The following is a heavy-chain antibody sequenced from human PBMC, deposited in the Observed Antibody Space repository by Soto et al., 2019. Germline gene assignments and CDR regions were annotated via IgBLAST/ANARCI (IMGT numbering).Heavy chain of an antibody. Sequence: SETLSLTCAVYGGSFSGYYWSWIRQPPGKGLEWIGEINHSGSTNYNPSLKSRVTISVDTSKNQFSLKLSSVTAADTAVYYCAGGSTYYDFWSGYYSLGNWFDPWGQGTLVTVSS. CDR1: GGSFSGYY. CDR3: AGGSTYYDFWSGYYSLGNWFDP. J-gene: IGHJ5*02. CDR2: INHSGST. V-gene: IGHV4-34*01. D-gene: IGHD3-3*01.